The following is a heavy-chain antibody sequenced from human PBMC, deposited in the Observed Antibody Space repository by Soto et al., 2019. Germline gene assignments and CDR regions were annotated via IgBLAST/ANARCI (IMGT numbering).Heavy chain of an antibody. CDR1: GFTFSSYA. J-gene: IGHJ4*02. V-gene: IGHV3-23*01. D-gene: IGHD1-26*01. CDR3: AKDPPHDRLYSGSYPHDY. CDR2: ISGSGGST. Sequence: GESLKISCAASGFTFSSYAMSWVRQAPGKGLEWVSAISGSGGSTYYADSVKGRFTISRDNPKNTLYLQMNSLRAEDTAVYYCAKDPPHDRLYSGSYPHDYWGQGTLVTVSS.